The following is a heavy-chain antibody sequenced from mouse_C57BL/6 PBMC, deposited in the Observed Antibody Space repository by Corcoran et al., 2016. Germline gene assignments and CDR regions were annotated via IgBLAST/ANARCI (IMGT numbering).Heavy chain of an antibody. D-gene: IGHD1-1*02. V-gene: IGHV1-76*01. J-gene: IGHJ3*01. Sequence: VQLKQSGAELVRPGASVKLSCKASGYTFTDYYINWVKQRPGQGLEWIARIYPGSGNTYYNEKFKGKATLTAEKSSSTAYMQLSSLTSEDSAVYFCARLGGSPWFAYWGQGTLVTVSA. CDR2: IYPGSGNT. CDR1: GYTFTDYY. CDR3: ARLGGSPWFAY.